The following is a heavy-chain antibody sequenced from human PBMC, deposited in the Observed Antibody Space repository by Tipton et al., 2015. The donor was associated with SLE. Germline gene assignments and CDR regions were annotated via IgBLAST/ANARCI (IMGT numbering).Heavy chain of an antibody. V-gene: IGHV3-23*03. CDR1: EFSFRTYV. J-gene: IGHJ4*02. D-gene: IGHD7-27*01. CDR3: ASRHLSDSNWSYYFDY. CDR2: IYHDGST. Sequence: AVSEFSFRTYVMSWVRQAPGKGLEWVSAIYHDGSTFYADSVKGRFTISRDNTKNTLFLQMASLRAEDTAMYYCASRHLSDSNWSYYFDYWGQGTVVTVSS.